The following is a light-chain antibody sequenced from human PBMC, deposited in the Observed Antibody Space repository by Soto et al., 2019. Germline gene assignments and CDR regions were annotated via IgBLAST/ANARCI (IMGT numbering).Light chain of an antibody. Sequence: QPVLTQPPSVSGAPGQRVTISCTGSSSNIGAGYDVHWYQQLPGTAPKLLIYGNSNRPSGVPDRFSGSKSGTSASLAITGLQAEDEADYYCQSYDSSLSGWVFGGGTKVTV. CDR2: GNS. J-gene: IGLJ3*02. CDR1: SSNIGAGYD. CDR3: QSYDSSLSGWV. V-gene: IGLV1-40*01.